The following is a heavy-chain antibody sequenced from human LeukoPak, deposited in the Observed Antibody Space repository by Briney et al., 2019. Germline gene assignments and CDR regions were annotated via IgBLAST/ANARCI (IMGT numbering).Heavy chain of an antibody. CDR2: IYSGGIT. CDR3: ARGGWELSY. J-gene: IGHJ4*02. D-gene: IGHD1-26*01. CDR1: GFTVSSNY. Sequence: GGSLRLSCAASGFTVSSNYMTWVHQAPGKELEWVSVIYSGGITYYADSVKGRFTISRDNSKNTLYLQMNSMRAEDTAVYYCARGGWELSYWGQGTLVTVSS. V-gene: IGHV3-53*01.